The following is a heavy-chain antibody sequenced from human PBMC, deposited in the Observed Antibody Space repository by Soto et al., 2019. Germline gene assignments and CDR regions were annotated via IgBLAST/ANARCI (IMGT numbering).Heavy chain of an antibody. CDR3: AKDRGGGSYLLDY. CDR1: GFTFSSYG. CDR2: ISYDGSNK. V-gene: IGHV3-30*18. D-gene: IGHD2-15*01. Sequence: QVQLVESGGGVVQPGRSLRLSCAASGFTFSSYGMHWVRPAPGKGLEWVAVISYDGSNKYYADSVKGRFTISRDNSKNTLYLQMNSLRAEDTAVYYCAKDRGGGSYLLDYWGQGTLVTVSS. J-gene: IGHJ4*02.